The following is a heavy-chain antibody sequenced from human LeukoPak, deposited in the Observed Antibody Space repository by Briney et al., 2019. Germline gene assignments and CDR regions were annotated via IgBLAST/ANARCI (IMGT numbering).Heavy chain of an antibody. D-gene: IGHD6-6*01. J-gene: IGHJ4*02. V-gene: IGHV1-2*02. CDR1: GYTFTDYY. Sequence: ASVKVSCKASGYTFTDYYMHWVRHAPGQGLEWMGWINPNSGGTNFAQKFQGRVAMTRDTSISTAYLELGSLSSDDTAVYFCARARWQLVPYFDSWGQGTLVTVSS. CDR2: INPNSGGT. CDR3: ARARWQLVPYFDS.